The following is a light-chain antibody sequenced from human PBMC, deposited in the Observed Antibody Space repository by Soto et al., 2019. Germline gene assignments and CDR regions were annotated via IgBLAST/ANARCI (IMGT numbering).Light chain of an antibody. CDR1: SSDVGAYNY. CDR2: DVS. CDR3: QSYDTGLGGSDV. J-gene: IGLJ1*01. Sequence: QSVLTQPASVSGSPGQSITLSCTGTSSDVGAYNYVSWYQQHPGKAPKLMIYDVSNRPSGVSNRFSGSKAGNTASLTITGLQTEDEADYYCQSYDTGLGGSDVFGTGTKVTVL. V-gene: IGLV2-14*01.